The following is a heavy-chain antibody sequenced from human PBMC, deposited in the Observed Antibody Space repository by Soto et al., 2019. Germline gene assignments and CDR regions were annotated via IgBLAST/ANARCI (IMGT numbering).Heavy chain of an antibody. CDR1: GGTFSSYA. CDR2: IIPIFGTA. J-gene: IGHJ3*02. V-gene: IGHV1-69*13. D-gene: IGHD3-22*01. CDR3: ARGITMIVVATPHDAFDI. Sequence: SVKVSCKASGGTFSSYAISWVRQAPGQGLEWMGGIIPIFGTANYAQKFQGRVTITADESTSTAYMELSSLRSEDTAVYYCARGITMIVVATPHDAFDIWGQGTMVTVSS.